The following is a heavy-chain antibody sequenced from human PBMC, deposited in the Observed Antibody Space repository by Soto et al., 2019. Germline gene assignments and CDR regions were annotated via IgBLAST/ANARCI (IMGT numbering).Heavy chain of an antibody. Sequence: GGSLRLSCAASGFTFSSYWMHWVRQAPGKGLVWVSRINSDGSSTSYADSVKGRFTISRDNAKNTLYLQMNSLRAEDTAVYYCARGINVGGNGGYDLFVWGQGTLVTVSS. V-gene: IGHV3-74*01. D-gene: IGHD5-12*01. CDR3: ARGINVGGNGGYDLFV. CDR2: INSDGSST. CDR1: GFTFSSYW. J-gene: IGHJ4*02.